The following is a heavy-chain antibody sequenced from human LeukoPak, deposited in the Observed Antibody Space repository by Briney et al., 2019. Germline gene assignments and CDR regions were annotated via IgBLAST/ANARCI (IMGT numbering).Heavy chain of an antibody. J-gene: IGHJ4*02. CDR2: IGIDSGNT. D-gene: IGHD5-24*01. V-gene: IGHV3-48*01. CDR3: ARDYKYAFDN. Sequence: PGRSLRLSCAASGFTVSDYSMNWVRQDPGKGLEWISYIGIDSGNTNYADSVKGRFTISGDKAKNSLYLQMNSLRVEDTAVYYCARDYKYAFDNWGQGTLVTVSS. CDR1: GFTVSDYS.